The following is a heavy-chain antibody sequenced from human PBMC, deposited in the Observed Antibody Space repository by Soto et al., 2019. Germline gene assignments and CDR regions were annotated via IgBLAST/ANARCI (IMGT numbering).Heavy chain of an antibody. CDR3: XXXXXXXXXGAFDI. CDR2: ISSDGSNK. CDR1: GFIFSRYD. J-gene: IGHJ3*02. Sequence: QVQLVESGGGVVQPGRSLRLSCAASGFIFSRYDMHWLRQAPGKGLEWVALISSDGSNKYYADSVKGRFTISRDNXXXXXXXXXXXXXXXXXXXXXXXXXXXXXXXGAFDIWGQGTMVTVSS. V-gene: IGHV3-30*03.